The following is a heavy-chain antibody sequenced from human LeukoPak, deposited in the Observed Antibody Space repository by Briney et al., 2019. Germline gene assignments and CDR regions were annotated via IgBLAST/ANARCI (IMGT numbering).Heavy chain of an antibody. CDR3: AKGPYSNNWSAFDI. V-gene: IGHV3-9*01. CDR1: GFTFDDYV. Sequence: GGSLRLSCAASGFTFDDYVMHWVRQAPGKGLEWVSGISWNSGGIGYADSVKGRFTISRDNAKNSLYLQMNSLRAEDTALYYCAKGPYSNNWSAFDIWGQGTMVTVSS. D-gene: IGHD6-13*01. J-gene: IGHJ3*02. CDR2: ISWNSGGI.